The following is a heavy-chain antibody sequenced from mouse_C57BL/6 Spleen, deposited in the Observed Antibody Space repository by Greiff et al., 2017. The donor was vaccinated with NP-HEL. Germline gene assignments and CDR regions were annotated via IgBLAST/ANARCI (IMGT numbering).Heavy chain of an antibody. CDR3: ARDWNYYGSSSFDY. Sequence: EVMLVESGGGLVKPGGSLKLSCAASGFTFSSYAMSWVHQTPEKGLEWVATISDGGSYTYSPDNVKGRFTISRDNAKNNLYLQMSHLKSEDTAMYYCARDWNYYGSSSFDYWGQGTTLTVSS. D-gene: IGHD1-1*01. CDR2: ISDGGSYT. CDR1: GFTFSSYA. V-gene: IGHV5-4*01. J-gene: IGHJ2*01.